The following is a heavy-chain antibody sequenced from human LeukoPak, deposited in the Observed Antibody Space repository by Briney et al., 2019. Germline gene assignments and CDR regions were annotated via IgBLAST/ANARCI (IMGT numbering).Heavy chain of an antibody. V-gene: IGHV3-30-3*01. CDR1: GFTFSSYA. CDR2: ISYDGSNK. J-gene: IGHJ4*02. D-gene: IGHD5-18*01. Sequence: GGSLRLSCAASGFTFSSYAMHWVRQAPGKGLEWVAVISYDGSNKYYADSVKGRFTISRDNSKNTLYLQMNSLRAEDTAVYYCVRDLFDTAMVVYYFDYWGQGTLVTVSS. CDR3: VRDLFDTAMVVYYFDY.